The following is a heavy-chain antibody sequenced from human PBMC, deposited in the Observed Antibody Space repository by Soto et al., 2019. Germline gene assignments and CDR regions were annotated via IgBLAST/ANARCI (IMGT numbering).Heavy chain of an antibody. CDR3: AKEVVAAITFDY. CDR1: GCTFSSYS. V-gene: IGHV3-23*01. D-gene: IGHD2-15*01. J-gene: IGHJ4*02. Sequence: GVSMIVSCAASGCTFSSYSMSWVSKAPGKGLEWVSAISGSGGSTYYADSVKGRFTISRDNSKNTLYLQMNSLRAEDTALYYCAKEVVAAITFDYWGQGTLVTVSS. CDR2: ISGSGGST.